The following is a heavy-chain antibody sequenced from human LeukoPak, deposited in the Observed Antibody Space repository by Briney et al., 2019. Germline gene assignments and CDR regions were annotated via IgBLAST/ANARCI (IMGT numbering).Heavy chain of an antibody. J-gene: IGHJ4*02. Sequence: SETLSLTCTVSGGSMSSYYWSWIRQPPGKGLEWIGHIHYSGSTNYNPSLKSRVTISVDTSKNQFSLRLSSVTTTDTALYYSARGGYNDYFDYWGQGTLVTVSS. CDR3: ARGGYNDYFDY. D-gene: IGHD5-24*01. CDR2: IHYSGST. CDR1: GGSMSSYY. V-gene: IGHV4-59*01.